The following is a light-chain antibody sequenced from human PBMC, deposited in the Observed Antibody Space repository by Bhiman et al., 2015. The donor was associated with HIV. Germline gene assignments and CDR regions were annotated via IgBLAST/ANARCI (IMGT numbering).Light chain of an antibody. J-gene: IGLJ1*01. Sequence: CCSGSSSNIGNNYVSWYQQLPGTAPKLLIYETYKRPSGIPDRFSGSRSGTSATLGITGLQTGDEADYYCGTWDTSLSAGGVFGTGTKVTVL. V-gene: IGLV1-51*02. CDR2: ETY. CDR3: GTWDTSLSAGGV. CDR1: SSNIGNNY.